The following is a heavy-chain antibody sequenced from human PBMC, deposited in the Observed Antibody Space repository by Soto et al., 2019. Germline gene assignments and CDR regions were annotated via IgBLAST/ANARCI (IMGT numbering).Heavy chain of an antibody. D-gene: IGHD3-16*02. CDR2: IWYDGSHN. V-gene: IGHV3-33*01. CDR1: GFSFSSYG. J-gene: IGHJ6*02. Sequence: QVQLVDSGGGVVQPGRSLRLSCAASGFSFSSYGMHWVRQAPDKGLEWVAVIWYDGSHNSYADSVKGRFTISRDNSKNTLYLQMSSLRAEDTAVYYCARDRAYRGYYYYGMDVWGQGTTVTVSS. CDR3: ARDRAYRGYYYYGMDV.